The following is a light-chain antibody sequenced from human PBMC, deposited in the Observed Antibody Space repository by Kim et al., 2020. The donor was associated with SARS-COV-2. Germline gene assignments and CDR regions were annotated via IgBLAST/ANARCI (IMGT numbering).Light chain of an antibody. J-gene: IGKJ2*01. V-gene: IGKV3-20*01. CDR1: PRVSSSH. CDR2: GAS. Sequence: PGERATLSCRAIPRVSSSHLAWYQQVPGQAPRLLIYGASSRATGIPDRFSGSASGTDFTLTISRLEPEDFAVYYCQQYGTSPPYTFGQGTKLEI. CDR3: QQYGTSPPYT.